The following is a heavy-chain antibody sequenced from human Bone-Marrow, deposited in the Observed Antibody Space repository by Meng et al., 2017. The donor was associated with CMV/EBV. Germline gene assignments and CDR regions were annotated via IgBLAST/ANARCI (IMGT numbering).Heavy chain of an antibody. Sequence: GESLKISCAASGFTFSSYWMSWVRQAQGKGLEWVANIKQDGSEKYYVDSVKGRFTISRDNAKNSLYLQMNSLRAEDTAVYYCARVLGGSYYAENWFDPWGQGPLVTVYS. CDR3: ARVLGGSYYAENWFDP. CDR1: GFTFSSYW. J-gene: IGHJ5*02. CDR2: IKQDGSEK. D-gene: IGHD1-26*01. V-gene: IGHV3-7*01.